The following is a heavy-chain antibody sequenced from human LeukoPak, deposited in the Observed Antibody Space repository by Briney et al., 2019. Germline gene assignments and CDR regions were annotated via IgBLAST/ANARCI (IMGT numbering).Heavy chain of an antibody. CDR2: ISYSGSNE. Sequence: GGSLRLSCAASRFTFSSYGMRWVRQAPGKGLEWVAVISYSGSNEYYADSVKGRFTISRDNSEDTLYLQMNSLRAEDTAVYYCAKESHTYYYGSGSYYSGMDVWGKGTTVTVSS. CDR3: AKESHTYYYGSGSYYSGMDV. CDR1: RFTFSSYG. J-gene: IGHJ6*04. D-gene: IGHD3-10*01. V-gene: IGHV3-30*18.